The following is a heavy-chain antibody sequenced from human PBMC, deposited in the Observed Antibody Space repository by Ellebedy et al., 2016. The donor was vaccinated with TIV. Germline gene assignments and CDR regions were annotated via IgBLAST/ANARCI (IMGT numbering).Heavy chain of an antibody. CDR2: IRSEAYGGTT. CDR1: GFTFGDYA. D-gene: IGHD6-13*01. Sequence: GGSLRLSXTASGFTFGDYAMSWVRQAPGKGLEWVSFIRSEAYGGTTEYAASVKGRFTISRDDSKSIAYLQMNSLKAEDTAVYYCTRDLTTLAAAGTGIYYYTTDVWGQGTTVTVSS. J-gene: IGHJ6*02. CDR3: TRDLTTLAAAGTGIYYYTTDV. V-gene: IGHV3-49*04.